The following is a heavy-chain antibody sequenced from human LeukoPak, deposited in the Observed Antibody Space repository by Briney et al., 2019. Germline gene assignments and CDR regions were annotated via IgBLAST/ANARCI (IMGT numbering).Heavy chain of an antibody. CDR2: IYYIGST. J-gene: IGHJ4*02. V-gene: IGHV4-59*02. D-gene: IGHD2-2*01. Sequence: PSETLSLTCTVSGGSVSSYYWSWIRQPPGKGLEWIGYIYYIGSTNYNPSLKSRVSISIDTSKNQVSLNLSSVTTADTAVYYCATFNACNANDFDHWGQGILVTVSS. CDR1: GGSVSSYY. CDR3: ATFNACNANDFDH.